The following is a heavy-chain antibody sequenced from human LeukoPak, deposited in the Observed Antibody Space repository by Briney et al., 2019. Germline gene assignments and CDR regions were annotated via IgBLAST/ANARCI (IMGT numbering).Heavy chain of an antibody. D-gene: IGHD3/OR15-3a*01. Sequence: PGGSLRLSCAASGFTFSSFAMSWVRQTPGKGLEWVSAISAGGGGTYYADFVKGRFTISRDTSKNTLYLQMNSLRAEDTAVYYCAKDWTKFDYWGQGTLVTVSS. J-gene: IGHJ4*02. CDR1: GFTFSSFA. V-gene: IGHV3-23*01. CDR2: ISAGGGGT. CDR3: AKDWTKFDY.